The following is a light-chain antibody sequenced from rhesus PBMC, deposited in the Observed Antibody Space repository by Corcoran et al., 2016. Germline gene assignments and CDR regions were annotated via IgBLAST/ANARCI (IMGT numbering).Light chain of an antibody. J-gene: IGKJ2*01. Sequence: DIQMTQSPSSLSASVGDTVTITCRASQGIGRDLNWFQQKPGQAPKFLIYAASSLDSGVPSRFSGSGSGTEFTLTISSLQPEDFAAYFCLQYNSYPYTFGQGTTVEIK. CDR1: QGIGRD. V-gene: IGKV1-28*02. CDR3: LQYNSYPYT. CDR2: AAS.